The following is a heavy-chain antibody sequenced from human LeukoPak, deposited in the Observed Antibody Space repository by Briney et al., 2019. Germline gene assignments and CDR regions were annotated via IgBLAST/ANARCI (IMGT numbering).Heavy chain of an antibody. Sequence: TLSLTCTVSGGSISSYYWSWIRQPPGKGLEWIGYIYYSGSTYYNPSLKSRVTISVDTSKNQFSLKLSSVTAADTAVYYCARHPQDKGGGFDPWGQGTLVTVSS. CDR1: GGSISSYY. V-gene: IGHV4-59*06. CDR3: ARHPQDKGGGFDP. CDR2: IYYSGST. J-gene: IGHJ5*02. D-gene: IGHD3-16*01.